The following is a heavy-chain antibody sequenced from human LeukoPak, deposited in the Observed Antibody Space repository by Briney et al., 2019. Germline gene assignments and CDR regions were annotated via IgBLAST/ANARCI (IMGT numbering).Heavy chain of an antibody. V-gene: IGHV3-74*01. CDR3: FREGGD. J-gene: IGHJ4*02. D-gene: IGHD3-10*01. CDR1: GFTFSTYW. CDR2: INIDERIT. Sequence: GGSLRLSCSASGFTFSTYWMSWVRQAPGKGLVWVSYINIDERITGYADSVKGRFTISRDNAKNTLYLQMNSLRAEDTAIYYCFREGGDWGQGTLVTVSS.